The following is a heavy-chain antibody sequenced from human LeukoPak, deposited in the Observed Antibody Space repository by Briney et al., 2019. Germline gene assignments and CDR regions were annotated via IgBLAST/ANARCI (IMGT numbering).Heavy chain of an antibody. CDR1: GFTFNTYV. V-gene: IGHV3-48*01. Sequence: GRSLRLSCAASGFTFNTYVMHWVRQAPGKGLEWVSYISSSGSTIYYADSVKGRFTISRDNSKNTLYLQMNSLRAEDTAVYYCARTLNRIAVPWSSYYYGMDVWGQGTTVTVSS. CDR2: ISSSGSTI. D-gene: IGHD6-19*01. J-gene: IGHJ6*02. CDR3: ARTLNRIAVPWSSYYYGMDV.